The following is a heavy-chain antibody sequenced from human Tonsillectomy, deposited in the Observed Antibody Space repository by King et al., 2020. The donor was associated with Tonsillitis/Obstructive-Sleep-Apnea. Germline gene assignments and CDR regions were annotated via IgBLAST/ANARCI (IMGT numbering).Heavy chain of an antibody. CDR1: GGSVSSGSYY. CDR3: AGGSVTPGYYYDSSGYSAAFDI. V-gene: IGHV4-61*01. D-gene: IGHD3-22*01. CDR2: IYYSGST. J-gene: IGHJ3*02. Sequence: VQLQESGPGLVKPSETLSLTCTVSGGSVSSGSYYWSWIRQPPGKGLEWIGYIYYSGSTNYNPSLKSRVTISVDTSKNQFSLKLSSVTAADTAVYYCAGGSVTPGYYYDSSGYSAAFDIWGQGTMVTVSS.